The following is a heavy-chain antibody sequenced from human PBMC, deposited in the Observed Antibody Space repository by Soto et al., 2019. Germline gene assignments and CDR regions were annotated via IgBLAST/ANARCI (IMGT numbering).Heavy chain of an antibody. CDR1: GGSLSSYY. V-gene: IGHV4-59*01. J-gene: IGHJ4*02. D-gene: IGHD6-13*01. CDR2: IYYSGST. CDR3: AREFGSSSWKEGLDY. Sequence: SETLSLTCPVSGGSLSSYYWSWIRQPPGKGLAWIGYIYYSGSTNYNPSLKSRVTISVDTSKNQFSLKLSSVTAADTAGYYCAREFGSSSWKEGLDYWGQGTRGTVAS.